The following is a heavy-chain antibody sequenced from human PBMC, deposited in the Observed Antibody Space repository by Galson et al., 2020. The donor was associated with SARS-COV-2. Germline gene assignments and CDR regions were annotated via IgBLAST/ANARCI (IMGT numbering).Heavy chain of an antibody. CDR3: ARVRSVVVVAATPEWSFDI. V-gene: IGHV4-31*03. CDR1: GGSISSGGYS. J-gene: IGHJ3*02. Sequence: SETLSLTCTVSGGSISSGGYSWSWIRQHPGKGLEWIGYIYYSGSTSYNPSLNSRVTRSVDTSKNQFSLKLSSVTAADTAVYYCARVRSVVVVAATPEWSFDIWGQGTMVTVSS. D-gene: IGHD2-15*01. CDR2: IYYSGST.